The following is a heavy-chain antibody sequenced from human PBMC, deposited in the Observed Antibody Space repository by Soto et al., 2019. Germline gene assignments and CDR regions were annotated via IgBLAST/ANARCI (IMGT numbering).Heavy chain of an antibody. CDR3: ARTDYYYYGMDV. Sequence: PSDPLSHTCNFSDFSISGYYWSWIRKPPGKGLEWIGYIYYSGSTNYNPSLKSRVTISVDTSKNQFSLKLSSVTAADTAVYYCARTDYYYYGMDVWGQATTVNVSS. CDR1: DFSISGYY. CDR2: IYYSGST. V-gene: IGHV4-59*01. J-gene: IGHJ6*02.